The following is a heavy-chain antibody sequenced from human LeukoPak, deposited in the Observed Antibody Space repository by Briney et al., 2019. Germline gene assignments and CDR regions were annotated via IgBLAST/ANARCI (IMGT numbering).Heavy chain of an antibody. V-gene: IGHV3-13*04. J-gene: IGHJ4*02. Sequence: GGSLRPSCAASGFTFSYYDMHWVRQATGKGLEGVSTILSTGDTYYAGSVKGRFTLSRENATNSLYLQMNGLRAGDTAVYYCARATEGFDYWGQGTLATVSS. CDR3: ARATEGFDY. CDR2: ILSTGDT. CDR1: GFTFSYYD.